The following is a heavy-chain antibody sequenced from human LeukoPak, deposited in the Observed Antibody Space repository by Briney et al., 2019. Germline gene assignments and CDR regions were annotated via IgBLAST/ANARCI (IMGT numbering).Heavy chain of an antibody. V-gene: IGHV3-21*01. Sequence: GGSLRLSCAASGFTFSSYSMNWVRQAPGKGLEWASSISTSSSHIYYADSVKGRFTISRDNAKNSLHLQMASLRDEDTAVYYCARDPDYYGSGTYFNHYFDNWGQGTLVTVSS. D-gene: IGHD3-10*01. CDR1: GFTFSSYS. CDR2: ISTSSSHI. J-gene: IGHJ4*02. CDR3: ARDPDYYGSGTYFNHYFDN.